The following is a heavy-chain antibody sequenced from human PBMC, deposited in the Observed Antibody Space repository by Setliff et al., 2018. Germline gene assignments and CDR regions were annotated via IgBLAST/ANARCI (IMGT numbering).Heavy chain of an antibody. D-gene: IGHD7-27*01. CDR1: GYTFSDYG. V-gene: IGHV1-18*01. CDR2: ISAYTGNA. CDR3: ATFGPLDLTGDWAFDN. J-gene: IGHJ4*02. Sequence: ASVKVSCKASGYTFSDYGITWVRQAPGQGLEWMGWISAYTGNAYYAHKLQDRVTMTTDTSTGTAYMELRSLTSDDTAVYYCATFGPLDLTGDWAFDNWGQGTLVTVSS.